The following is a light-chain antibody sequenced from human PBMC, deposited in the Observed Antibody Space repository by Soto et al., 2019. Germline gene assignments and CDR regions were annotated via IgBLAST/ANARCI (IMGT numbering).Light chain of an antibody. CDR3: QQRGHWPPT. J-gene: IGKJ1*01. CDR1: QSVSNS. V-gene: IGKV3-11*01. Sequence: EIVLTQSPATLSLSPGERATLSCRASQSVSNSLAWYQQKPGQAPWLLIFDASHRATGVPARFSGSGSGTDFTLTVSSLEPEDFAVYYCQQRGHWPPTFGQGTRVDIK. CDR2: DAS.